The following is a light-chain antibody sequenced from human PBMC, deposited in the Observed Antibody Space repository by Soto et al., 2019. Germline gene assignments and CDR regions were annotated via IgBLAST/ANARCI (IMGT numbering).Light chain of an antibody. CDR3: YESLGIPYT. J-gene: IGKJ2*01. CDR2: AAF. V-gene: IGKV1-39*01. CDR1: QSITGY. Sequence: DIQMTQSPSSLSASVGDRVTITCRASQSITGYLNWYQQKPWKAPKLLIYAAFSVQSGVPSGFSGSGSGTDFTLTSSSLRRDFFATYFCYESLGIPYTFGQGTRRETK.